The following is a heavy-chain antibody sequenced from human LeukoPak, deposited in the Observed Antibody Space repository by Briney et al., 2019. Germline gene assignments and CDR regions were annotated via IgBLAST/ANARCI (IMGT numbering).Heavy chain of an antibody. CDR2: IRYDGSNK. J-gene: IGHJ4*02. CDR3: AKNIGYQFDY. D-gene: IGHD2-2*01. Sequence: PGGSLRLSCVASGFTFEDYGMSWVRQAPGKGLEWVAFIRYDGSNKYYADSVKGRFTISRDNSKNTLYLQMNSLRAEDTAVYYCAKNIGYQFDYWGQGTLVTVSS. V-gene: IGHV3-30*02. CDR1: GFTFEDYG.